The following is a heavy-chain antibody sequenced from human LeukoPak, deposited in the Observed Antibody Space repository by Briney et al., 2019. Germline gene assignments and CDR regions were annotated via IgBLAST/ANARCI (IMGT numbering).Heavy chain of an antibody. CDR2: IEQDGSEK. J-gene: IGHJ6*03. V-gene: IGHV3-7*01. CDR3: ARERRGYSGYDYNYYYYMDV. Sequence: GGSLRLSCAASGFTFSSYWMSWVRQAPGKGLEWVANIEQDGSEKYYVDSVKGRFTISGDNAKNSLYLQMNSLRAEDTAVYYCARERRGYSGYDYNYYYYMDVWGKGTTVTVSS. CDR1: GFTFSSYW. D-gene: IGHD5-12*01.